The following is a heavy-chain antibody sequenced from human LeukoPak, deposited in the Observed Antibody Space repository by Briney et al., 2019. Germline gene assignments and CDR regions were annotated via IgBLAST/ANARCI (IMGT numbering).Heavy chain of an antibody. Sequence: GRTLRLSCAASGFTFSSYNMNWVRQAPGKGLEWVSSITSNSRDMYYAGSAKGGFPISRDNAKNSLYLQMTSLRAEDTAVYYCAKYGDTMSGTYYFDIDVWGKGTTVTISS. CDR1: GFTFSSYN. CDR2: ITSNSRDM. V-gene: IGHV3-21*01. CDR3: AKYGDTMSGTYYFDIDV. D-gene: IGHD3-22*01. J-gene: IGHJ6*03.